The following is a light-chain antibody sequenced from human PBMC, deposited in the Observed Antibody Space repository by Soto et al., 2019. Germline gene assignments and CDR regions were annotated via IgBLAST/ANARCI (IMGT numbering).Light chain of an antibody. V-gene: IGLV3-21*04. CDR2: YDG. Sequence: SYELTQPPSVSVAPEKTTTITCGGNNIGDKRVHWYRQKPGQAPVLLISYDGDRPSGIPERFSGSNSGNTATLTISRVEAGDEADYYCQVWDIMTDNYVFGGGTKVTVL. CDR1: NIGDKR. CDR3: QVWDIMTDNYV. J-gene: IGLJ1*01.